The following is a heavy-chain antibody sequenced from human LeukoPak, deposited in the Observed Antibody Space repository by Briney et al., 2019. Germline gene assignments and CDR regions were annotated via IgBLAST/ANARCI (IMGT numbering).Heavy chain of an antibody. D-gene: IGHD3-10*01. J-gene: IGHJ5*02. Sequence: GASVKVSCKASGYTFTDYYMHWVRQAPGQGLEWMGWINPNSGVTNYAQKFQGRVTLTRDTSISTAYMELSRLRSDDTAVYFCARVHSATMFDPWGQGTLVTVSS. CDR2: INPNSGVT. V-gene: IGHV1-2*02. CDR1: GYTFTDYY. CDR3: ARVHSATMFDP.